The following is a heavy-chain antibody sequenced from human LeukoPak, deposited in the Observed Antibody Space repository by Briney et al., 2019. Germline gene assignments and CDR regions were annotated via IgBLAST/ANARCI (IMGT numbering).Heavy chain of an antibody. J-gene: IGHJ4*02. D-gene: IGHD3-22*01. CDR2: ISSSSSYI. CDR1: GFTFSDYY. Sequence: PGGSLRLSCAASGFTFSDYYMNWVRQAPGKGLEWVSSISSSSSYIYYADSVKGRFTISRGNAKNSLYLQMNSLRAEDTAVYYCARGDYYDSSGYGYWGQGTLVTVSS. CDR3: ARGDYYDSSGYGY. V-gene: IGHV3-21*01.